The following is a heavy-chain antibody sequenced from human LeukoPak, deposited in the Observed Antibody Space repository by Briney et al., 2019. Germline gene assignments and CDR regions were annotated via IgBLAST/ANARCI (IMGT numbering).Heavy chain of an antibody. Sequence: GRSLRLSCAASGFTFNSYGMHWVLQAPGKGLEWVTLISHDGNNKHYADSVKGRFTISRDNSKNSLYLQMNSLRAEDTALYYCAKDLSSGYSCPDYWGQGTLVTVSS. V-gene: IGHV3-30*18. CDR2: ISHDGNNK. CDR1: GFTFNSYG. CDR3: AKDLSSGYSCPDY. J-gene: IGHJ4*02. D-gene: IGHD3-22*01.